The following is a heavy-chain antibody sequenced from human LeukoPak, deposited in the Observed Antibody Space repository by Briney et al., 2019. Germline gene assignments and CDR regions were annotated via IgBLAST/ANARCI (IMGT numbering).Heavy chain of an antibody. J-gene: IGHJ4*02. CDR1: GGTFISYA. Sequence: SVKVSCKASGGTFISYAISWVRQAPGQGLDWMGGIIPIFGTANYAQKFQGRVTITADKSTSTAYMELSSLRSEDTAVYYCARRRISSGWYPFFDYWGQGTLVTVSS. CDR3: ARRRISSGWYPFFDY. D-gene: IGHD6-19*01. V-gene: IGHV1-69*06. CDR2: IIPIFGTA.